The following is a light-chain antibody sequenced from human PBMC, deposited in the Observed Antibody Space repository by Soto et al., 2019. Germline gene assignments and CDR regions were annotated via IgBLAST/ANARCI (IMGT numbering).Light chain of an antibody. J-gene: IGKJ4*01. V-gene: IGKV2-28*01. CDR3: MQALQTPT. CDR2: LGS. Sequence: DIVMTQSPLSLPVTPGEPASISCRSSQSLLHRNGYTYLDWYLQKSGQSPQLLIYLGSNRASGVPDRFSGSGSGTDFTLKISRLEAEDVGVYYCMQALQTPTFGGGTKVEIK. CDR1: QSLLHRNGYTY.